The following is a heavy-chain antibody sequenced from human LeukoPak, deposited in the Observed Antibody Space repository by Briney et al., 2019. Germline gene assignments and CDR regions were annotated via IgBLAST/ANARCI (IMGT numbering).Heavy chain of an antibody. Sequence: SETLSLTCTVSGGSISSYYWSWIRQPAGKGLEWIGRIYTSGSTNYNPSLKSRVTMSVDTSKNQFSLKLSSVTAADTAVYYCVTDSYQRGGGYYRYWGQGTLVTVSS. CDR3: VTDSYQRGGGYYRY. V-gene: IGHV4-4*07. J-gene: IGHJ4*02. CDR2: IYTSGST. D-gene: IGHD3-3*01. CDR1: GGSISSYY.